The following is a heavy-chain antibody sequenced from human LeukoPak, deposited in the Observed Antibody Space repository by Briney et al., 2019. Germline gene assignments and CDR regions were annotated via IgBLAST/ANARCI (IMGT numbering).Heavy chain of an antibody. CDR2: INHSGST. V-gene: IGHV4-34*01. Sequence: SETLSLTCAVYGGSFSGYYWSWIRQPPGKGLEWIGEINHSGSTNYNPSLKSRVTISVDTSKNQFSLKLSSVTAADTAVYYCARALPLRFLEWSKGGWRWFDPWSQGTLVTVSS. CDR1: GGSFSGYY. CDR3: ARALPLRFLEWSKGGWRWFDP. J-gene: IGHJ5*02. D-gene: IGHD3-3*01.